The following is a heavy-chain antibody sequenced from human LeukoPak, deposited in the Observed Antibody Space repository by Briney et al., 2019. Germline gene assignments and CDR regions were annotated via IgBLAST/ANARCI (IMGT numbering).Heavy chain of an antibody. Sequence: SETLSLTCTVSGGSISSYYWSWIRQPPGKGLEWIGYIYYSGSTNYNPSLKSRVTISVDTSKNQFSLKLSSVTVADTAVYYCARSVAGRYFQHWGQGTLVTVSS. CDR2: IYYSGST. CDR1: GGSISSYY. D-gene: IGHD6-13*01. CDR3: ARSVAGRYFQH. V-gene: IGHV4-59*01. J-gene: IGHJ1*01.